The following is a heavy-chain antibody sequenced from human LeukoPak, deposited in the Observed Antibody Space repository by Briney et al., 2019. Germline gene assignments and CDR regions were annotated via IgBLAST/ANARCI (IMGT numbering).Heavy chain of an antibody. V-gene: IGHV4-39*01. Sequence: PSETLCLTCPASGGSISSSSYSWGWIRQPPGKGLEWLGSNYYSGSTSYNPSPKSRVTISVDTSKNQFSLELSSVTAADTAVYYCARQPGYYDSSGYYPRPYYYGMDVWGQGTTVTVSS. CDR3: ARQPGYYDSSGYYPRPYYYGMDV. J-gene: IGHJ6*02. CDR1: GGSISSSSYS. D-gene: IGHD3-22*01. CDR2: NYYSGST.